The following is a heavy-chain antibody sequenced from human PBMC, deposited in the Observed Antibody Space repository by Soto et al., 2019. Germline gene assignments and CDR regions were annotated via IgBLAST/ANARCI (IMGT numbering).Heavy chain of an antibody. D-gene: IGHD1-7*01. J-gene: IGHJ4*02. CDR3: ARDLAWNYDF. V-gene: IGHV3-30-3*01. CDR1: GFTYSNYA. CDR2: VSKGGSST. Sequence: PGGSLRLSCAASGFTYSNYAMHWVRQAPGQGLDWVAVVSKGGSSTYYADSVRGRFTISRDNSKNTLYLQMNNLRAEDTAVFYCARDLAWNYDFWGQGTLVTVSS.